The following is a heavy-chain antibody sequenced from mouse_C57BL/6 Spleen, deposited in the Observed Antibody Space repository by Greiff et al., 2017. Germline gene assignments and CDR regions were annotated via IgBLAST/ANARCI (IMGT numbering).Heavy chain of an antibody. CDR3: ARSGFDY. CDR2: IDPSDSFT. V-gene: IGHV1-69*01. J-gene: IGHJ2*01. CDR1: GYTFTSYW. D-gene: IGHD3-1*01. Sequence: VQLQQPGAELVMPGASVKLSCKASGYTFTSYWMHWVKQRPGQGLEWIGKIDPSDSFTNYNQKLKGNSILTVDKSSSTAYMQLSSLTSEDSAVYCCARSGFDYWGQGTTLTVSS.